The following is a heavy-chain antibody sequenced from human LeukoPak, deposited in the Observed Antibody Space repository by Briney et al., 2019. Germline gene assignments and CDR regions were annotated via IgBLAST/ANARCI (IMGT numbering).Heavy chain of an antibody. Sequence: PGGSLRLSCAASGFTFSSYAMSWVRQAPGKGLEWVAFIRYDGSNKYYADSVKGRFTISRDNAKNSLYLQMNSLRAEDTAVYYCARVSPLRFDYYYMDVWGKGTTVTVSS. CDR1: GFTFSSYA. CDR3: ARVSPLRFDYYYMDV. CDR2: IRYDGSNK. J-gene: IGHJ6*03. D-gene: IGHD3-16*01. V-gene: IGHV3-30*02.